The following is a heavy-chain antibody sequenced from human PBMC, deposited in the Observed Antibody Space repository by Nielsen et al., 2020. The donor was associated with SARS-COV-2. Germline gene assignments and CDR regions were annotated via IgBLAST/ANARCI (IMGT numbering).Heavy chain of an antibody. J-gene: IGHJ4*02. CDR1: GFTFSDYY. CDR3: ARDREPFMGVAAN. V-gene: IGHV3-11*05. Sequence: GGSLRLSCAVSGFTFSDYYMSWIRQAPGKGLEWVSYISSSSTYTNYADSVKGRFTISRDNAKNSLYLQMNSLRAEDKAVYFCARDREPFMGVAANWGQGTLVTVSS. CDR2: ISSSSTYT. D-gene: IGHD6-19*01.